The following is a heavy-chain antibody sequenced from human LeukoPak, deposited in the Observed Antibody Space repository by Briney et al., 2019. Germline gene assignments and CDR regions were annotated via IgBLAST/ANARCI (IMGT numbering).Heavy chain of an antibody. CDR1: GFTFDDYA. V-gene: IGHV3-9*01. CDR3: AKDRRSGMAAAGTRYYFDP. CDR2: ISWNSGSI. Sequence: GRSLRLSCAASGFTFDDYAMHWVRQAPGKGLEWVSGISWNSGSIGYADSVKGRFTISRDNAKNSLYLQMNSLRDEDTALYYCAKDRRSGMAAAGTRYYFDPWGQGTLVTVSS. D-gene: IGHD6-13*01. J-gene: IGHJ4*02.